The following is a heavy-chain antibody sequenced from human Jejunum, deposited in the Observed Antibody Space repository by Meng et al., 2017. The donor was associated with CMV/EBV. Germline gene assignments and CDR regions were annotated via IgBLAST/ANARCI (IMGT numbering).Heavy chain of an antibody. D-gene: IGHD2-2*01. CDR2: ISSASSHI. CDR1: FTFRTYS. J-gene: IGHJ4*02. V-gene: IGHV3-21*01. CDR3: ARDAGGVVVPAAPDY. Sequence: FTFRTYSMTWVRQGPGKGLEWVSSISSASSHIYYADSVKGRFTISRDNAKNSLYLQMNSLRAEDTAVYYCARDAGGVVVPAAPDYWGQGTLGTVSS.